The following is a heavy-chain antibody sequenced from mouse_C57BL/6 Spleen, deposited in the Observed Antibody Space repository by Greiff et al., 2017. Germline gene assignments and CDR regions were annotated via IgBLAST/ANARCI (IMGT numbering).Heavy chain of an antibody. V-gene: IGHV1-59*01. CDR3: ARELRPDWYFDV. CDR2: IDPSDSYT. D-gene: IGHD3-2*02. J-gene: IGHJ1*03. Sequence: QVQLQQPGAELVRPGTSVKLSCKASGYTFTSYWMHWVKQRPGQGLERIGVIDPSDSYTNYNQKFKGKATLTVDTSSSTAYMQLSSLTSEDSAVYYCARELRPDWYFDVWGTGTTVTVSS. CDR1: GYTFTSYW.